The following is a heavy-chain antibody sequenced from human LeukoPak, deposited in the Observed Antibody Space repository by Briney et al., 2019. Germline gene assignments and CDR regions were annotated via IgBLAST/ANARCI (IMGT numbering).Heavy chain of an antibody. CDR3: VRDQGGSSSH. D-gene: IGHD6-6*01. V-gene: IGHV3-48*01. CDR1: GFTFSFYS. CDR2: ISSFGGTI. Sequence: GGSLRLSCAASGFTFSFYSMNWVRQAPGKGLEWVSYISSFGGTINYADSVKGRFTISRDNAKNSLYLQMNGLRVDDTAVYYCVRDQGGSSSHWGQGTLVTVSS. J-gene: IGHJ4*02.